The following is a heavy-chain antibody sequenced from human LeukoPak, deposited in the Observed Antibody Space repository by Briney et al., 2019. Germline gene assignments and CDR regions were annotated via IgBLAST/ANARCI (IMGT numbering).Heavy chain of an antibody. Sequence: PSGTLSLTCTVSGGSISSGDYYWSWIRQPPGKGLEWIGYIYYSGSTYYNPSLKSRVTISVDTSKNQFSLKLSSVTAADTAVYYCAREDYYDSSGSTSSGFQHWGQGTLVTVSS. CDR1: GGSISSGDYY. D-gene: IGHD3-22*01. CDR3: AREDYYDSSGSTSSGFQH. CDR2: IYYSGST. J-gene: IGHJ1*01. V-gene: IGHV4-30-4*01.